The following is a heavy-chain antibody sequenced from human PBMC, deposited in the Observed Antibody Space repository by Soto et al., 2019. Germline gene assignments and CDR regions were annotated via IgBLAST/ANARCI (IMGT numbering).Heavy chain of an antibody. J-gene: IGHJ6*03. Sequence: SETLSLTCTVSGGSISSYYWSWIRQPPGKGLEWIGYIYYSGSTNYNPSLKSRVTISVDTSKNQFSLKLSSVTAADTAVYYCARHADSYYYYYMDVWGKGTTVTVSS. CDR1: GGSISSYY. V-gene: IGHV4-59*08. D-gene: IGHD2-15*01. CDR3: ARHADSYYYYYMDV. CDR2: IYYSGST.